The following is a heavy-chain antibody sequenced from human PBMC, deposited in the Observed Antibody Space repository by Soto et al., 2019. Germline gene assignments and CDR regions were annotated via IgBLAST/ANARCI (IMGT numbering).Heavy chain of an antibody. D-gene: IGHD2-15*01. CDR3: ATGYCSGGSCYSEKGFQH. CDR2: INPNSGGT. V-gene: IGHV1-2*04. CDR1: GYTFTGYY. J-gene: IGHJ1*01. Sequence: ASVKVSCKASGYTFTGYYMHWVRQAPGQGLEWMGWINPNSGGTNYAQKFQGWVTMTRDTSISTAYMELSRLRSDDTAVYYCATGYCSGGSCYSEKGFQHWGQGTLVTVSS.